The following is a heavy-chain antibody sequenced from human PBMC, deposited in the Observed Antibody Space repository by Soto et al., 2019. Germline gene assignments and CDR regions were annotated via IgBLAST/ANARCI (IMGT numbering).Heavy chain of an antibody. D-gene: IGHD6-13*01. Sequence: GGSLRLSCAASGFTFSSYAMHWVRQAPGKGLEWVAVISYDGSNKYYADSEKGRFTISRDNSKNTLYLQMNSLRAEDTAVYYCARDPGVYYFDYWGQGTLVTVSS. V-gene: IGHV3-30*04. CDR1: GFTFSSYA. J-gene: IGHJ4*02. CDR3: ARDPGVYYFDY. CDR2: ISYDGSNK.